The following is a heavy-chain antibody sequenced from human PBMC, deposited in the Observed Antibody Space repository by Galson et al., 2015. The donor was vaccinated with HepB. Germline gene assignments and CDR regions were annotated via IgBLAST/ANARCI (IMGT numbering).Heavy chain of an antibody. CDR3: ARDGLIYQLLYEGWFDP. V-gene: IGHV3-21*01. CDR2: ISSSSSYI. J-gene: IGHJ5*02. Sequence: SLRLSCAAPGFTFSSYSMNWVRQAPGKGLEWVSSISSSSSYIYYADSVKGRFTISRDNAKNSLYLQMNSLRAEDTAVYYCARDGLIYQLLYEGWFDPWGQGTLVTVSS. CDR1: GFTFSSYS. D-gene: IGHD2-2*02.